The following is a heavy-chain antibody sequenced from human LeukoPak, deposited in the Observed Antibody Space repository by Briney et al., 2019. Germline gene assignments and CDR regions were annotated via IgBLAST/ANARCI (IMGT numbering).Heavy chain of an antibody. V-gene: IGHV3-48*01. D-gene: IGHD5-24*01. CDR1: GFTFSDYS. CDR2: IGIDSGNT. J-gene: IGHJ4*02. CDR3: ARDYKYAFDN. Sequence: GSLRLSCAASGFTFSDYSMNWVRQAPGKGLEWISYIGIDSGNTNYADSVKGRFTISGDKAKDSLYLQMNSLRVEDTAVYYCARDYKYAFDNWGQGTLVTVSS.